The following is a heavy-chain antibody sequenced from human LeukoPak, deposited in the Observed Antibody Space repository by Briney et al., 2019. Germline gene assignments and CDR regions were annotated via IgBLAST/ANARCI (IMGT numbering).Heavy chain of an antibody. V-gene: IGHV1-69*13. CDR2: IIPIFGTA. CDR1: GGTFSSYA. CDR3: ARDSGNSLIYYFDY. Sequence: GASVKVSCKASGGTFSSYAISWVRQAPGQGLEWMGGIIPIFGTANYAQKFQGRVTITADESTSTAYMELSRLRSDDTAVYYCARDSGNSLIYYFDYWGQGTLVTVSS. J-gene: IGHJ4*02. D-gene: IGHD4-23*01.